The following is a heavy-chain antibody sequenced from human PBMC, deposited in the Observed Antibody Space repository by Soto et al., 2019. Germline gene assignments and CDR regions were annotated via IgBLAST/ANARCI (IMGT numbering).Heavy chain of an antibody. V-gene: IGHV3-23*01. CDR2: ISGSGGST. CDR3: AKWRISWTNYYYYYGMDV. D-gene: IGHD6-13*01. Sequence: QSGGSLRLSCSASGFTFSSYGMSWVRQAPGKGLEWVSGISGSGGSTQYADSVKGRFTISRDNSKKTLYLEMNSLRAEDTAVYYCAKWRISWTNYYYYYGMDVWGQGTTVTLSS. J-gene: IGHJ6*02. CDR1: GFTFSSYG.